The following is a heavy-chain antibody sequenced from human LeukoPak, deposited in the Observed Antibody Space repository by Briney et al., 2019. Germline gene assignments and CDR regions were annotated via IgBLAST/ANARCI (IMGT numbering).Heavy chain of an antibody. D-gene: IGHD7-27*01. CDR3: ARTWAHYYYFDL. CDR2: ISSSSSYI. V-gene: IGHV3-21*04. J-gene: IGHJ2*01. Sequence: GGSLRLSCAASRFTFSSYSMNWVRQAPGKGLEWVSSISSSSSYIYYADSVKGRFTISRDNAKNSLYLQMNSLRAEDTALYYCARTWAHYYYFDLWGRGTLVTVSS. CDR1: RFTFSSYS.